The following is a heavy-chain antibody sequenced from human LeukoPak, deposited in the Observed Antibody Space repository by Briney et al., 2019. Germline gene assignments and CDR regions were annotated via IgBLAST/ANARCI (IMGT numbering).Heavy chain of an antibody. V-gene: IGHV5-10-1*01. J-gene: IGHJ4*02. CDR3: ARSILTGSKKEDY. D-gene: IGHD3-9*01. Sequence: GASLKISCKGSGYRFTSYWISWVRPMPGKGLEWMGRIDPSDSYTNYSPSFQGHVTISADKSISTAYLQWSSLKASDTAMYYCARSILTGSKKEDYWGQGTLVTVSS. CDR2: IDPSDSYT. CDR1: GYRFTSYW.